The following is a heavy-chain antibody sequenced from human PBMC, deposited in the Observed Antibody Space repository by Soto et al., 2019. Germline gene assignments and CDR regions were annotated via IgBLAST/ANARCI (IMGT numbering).Heavy chain of an antibody. D-gene: IGHD5-18*01. V-gene: IGHV3-23*01. CDR1: GFTFSSYA. Sequence: GGSLRLSCAASGFTFSSYAMGWVRQAPGKGLEWVSAISGSGGSTYYADSVKDRFTISRDNSKNTLYLQMNSLRAEDTAVYYCAKGPGAANAFDIWGQGTMVTVSS. CDR3: AKGPGAANAFDI. J-gene: IGHJ3*02. CDR2: ISGSGGST.